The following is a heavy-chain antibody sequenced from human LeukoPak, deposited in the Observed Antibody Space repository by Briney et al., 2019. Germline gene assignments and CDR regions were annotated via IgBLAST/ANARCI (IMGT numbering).Heavy chain of an antibody. CDR2: ISYSGST. V-gene: IGHV4-59*01. CDR1: GGSFSGYY. D-gene: IGHD6-19*01. Sequence: PSETLSLTCAVYGGSFSGYYWSWVRQPPGKGLEYIGYISYSGSTNYNPSLKGRVTISIDTSKNHFSLKLNSVTAADTAVYYCARSTYSGWTKLGGYYYMDVWGKGTTVTVSS. J-gene: IGHJ6*03. CDR3: ARSTYSGWTKLGGYYYMDV.